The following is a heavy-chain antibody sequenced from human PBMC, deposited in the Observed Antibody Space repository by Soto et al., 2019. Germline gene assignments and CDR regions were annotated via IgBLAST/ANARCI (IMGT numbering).Heavy chain of an antibody. CDR2: INKCGGST. CDR1: GFTFSSFA. J-gene: IGHJ4*02. CDR3: AKDPPTTGTTFDY. D-gene: IGHD1-1*01. Sequence: PGGSLRLSCAASGFTFSSFAMCWVRQAPGTGLEWVSTINKCGGSTYYAESVKGRLTISRDNSKNMLFLQINGLRAEDTAVYYCAKDPPTTGTTFDYWGRGTLVTVSS. V-gene: IGHV3-23*01.